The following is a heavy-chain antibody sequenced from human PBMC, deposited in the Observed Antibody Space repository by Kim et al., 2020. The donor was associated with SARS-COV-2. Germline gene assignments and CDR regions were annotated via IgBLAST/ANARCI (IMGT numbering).Heavy chain of an antibody. Sequence: ADSVKGRFTIASDNSKNMVYMQMNSLRAEDTAVYYCAKKYTSDWRAFDFWGQGIMVTVSS. J-gene: IGHJ3*01. CDR3: AKKYTSDWRAFDF. D-gene: IGHD6-25*01. V-gene: IGHV3-23*05.